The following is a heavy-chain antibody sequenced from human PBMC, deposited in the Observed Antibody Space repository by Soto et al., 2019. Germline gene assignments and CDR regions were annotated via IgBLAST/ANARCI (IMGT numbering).Heavy chain of an antibody. CDR3: LRGGRGYTRDDVLEV. D-gene: IGHD2-2*02. Sequence: EVQLVESGGGLVKPGGSLRLSCVDSGFTFSSYSMNWVRQAPGKGLEWVASISSRSSVIWYTDSLKGRLTISRDNAKNSLFLQMNSLRAEDTAVYYGLRGGRGYTRDDVLEVWGQGTMVTVSS. CDR2: ISSRSSVI. CDR1: GFTFSSYS. J-gene: IGHJ3*01. V-gene: IGHV3-21*06.